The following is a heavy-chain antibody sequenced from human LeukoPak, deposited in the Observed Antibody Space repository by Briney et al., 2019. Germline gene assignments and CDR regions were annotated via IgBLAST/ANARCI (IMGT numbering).Heavy chain of an antibody. D-gene: IGHD2-21*01. CDR3: AKDQDGCGGDCYWDAFDI. CDR2: IKQDGSEK. Sequence: GGSLRLSCAVSGFTFSSNWMSWVRKSPGKGLGWVGNIKQDGSEKYYVDSVKGRLPISPDNAKNSLYLPMNRLRAEDTAVYYWAKDQDGCGGDCYWDAFDIWGQGTMVTVSS. V-gene: IGHV3-7*01. CDR1: GFTFSSNW. J-gene: IGHJ3*02.